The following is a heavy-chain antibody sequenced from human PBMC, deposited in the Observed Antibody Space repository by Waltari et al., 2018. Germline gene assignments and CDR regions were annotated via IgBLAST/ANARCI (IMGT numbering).Heavy chain of an antibody. J-gene: IGHJ3*02. V-gene: IGHV4-39*01. Sequence: QLQLQESGPGLVKPSETLSLTCTVSGSISSTTYYWGWIRQPPGKGLGWIGSMPSRGHTYYNPSLKSRFTISVDTSKNPFSLGLSSVTAADTAVYYCARRSRGSGSYAFGAFDIWGQGTMVIVSS. D-gene: IGHD1-26*01. CDR1: GSISSTTYY. CDR2: MPSRGHT. CDR3: ARRSRGSGSYAFGAFDI.